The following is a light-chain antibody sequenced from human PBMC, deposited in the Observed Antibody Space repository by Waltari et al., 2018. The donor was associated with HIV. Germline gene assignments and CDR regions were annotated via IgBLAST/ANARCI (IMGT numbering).Light chain of an antibody. CDR1: TSAFNDNKY. V-gene: IGLV2-14*01. CDR2: EVS. Sequence: QSALIQLASVSGSPGQSVTIPCPGTTSAFNDNKYVSWYQQHPGRAPKLIIFEVSYRPSGVSDRFSGSKSGSTASLTISGLQTEDEADYYCSSYKTRNSVVFGGGTELIV. CDR3: SSYKTRNSVV. J-gene: IGLJ2*01.